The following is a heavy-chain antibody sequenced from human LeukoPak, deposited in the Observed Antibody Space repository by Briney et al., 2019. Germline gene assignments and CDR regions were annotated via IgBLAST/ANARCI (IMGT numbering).Heavy chain of an antibody. J-gene: IGHJ6*02. CDR2: IIPILGIA. D-gene: IGHD2-15*01. V-gene: IGHV1-69*04. Sequence: GASVKVSCKASGGTFSSYAISWVRQAPGQGLEWMGRIIPILGIANYAQKFQGRVTITADKPTSTAYMELSSLRSEDTAVYYCARVPDIVGGRESYYYYGMDVWGQGTTVTVSS. CDR3: ARVPDIVGGRESYYYYGMDV. CDR1: GGTFSSYA.